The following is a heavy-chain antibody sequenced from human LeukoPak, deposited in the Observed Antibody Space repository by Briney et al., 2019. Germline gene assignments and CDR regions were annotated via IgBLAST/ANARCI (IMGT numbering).Heavy chain of an antibody. D-gene: IGHD5-24*01. CDR2: INPSGGST. CDR1: GGIFISYS. Sequence: ASVKVSCKASGGIFISYSISWVRQAPGQGLEWMGIINPSGGSTSYAQKFQGRVTMTRDTSTSTVYMELSSLRSEDTAVYYCARGRWLQPLGYYYYGMDVWGQGTTVTVSS. J-gene: IGHJ6*02. CDR3: ARGRWLQPLGYYYYGMDV. V-gene: IGHV1-46*01.